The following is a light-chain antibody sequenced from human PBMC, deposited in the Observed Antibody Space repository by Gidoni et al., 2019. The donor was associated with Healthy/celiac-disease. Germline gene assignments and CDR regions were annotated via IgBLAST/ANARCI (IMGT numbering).Light chain of an antibody. CDR1: QGMSSY. Sequence: AIRMTQSPSSFSASTGDRVTITCRASQGMSSYLAWYQQKPGKAPKHLIYAASTLQSGVPSRFSGSGSGTDFTLTISCLQSEDFATYYCQQYYSYPPLTFGGGTKVEIK. CDR3: QQYYSYPPLT. J-gene: IGKJ4*01. CDR2: AAS. V-gene: IGKV1-8*01.